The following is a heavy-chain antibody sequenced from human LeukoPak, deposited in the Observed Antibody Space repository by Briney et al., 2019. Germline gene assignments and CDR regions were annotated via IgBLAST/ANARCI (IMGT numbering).Heavy chain of an antibody. D-gene: IGHD6-19*01. CDR3: AREGEAVAGTAYDY. CDR2: INHSGST. Sequence: SETLSLTRTVSGGSISSGGYYWSWIRQPPGKGLEWIGYINHSGSTYYNPSLKSRVTISVDRSKNQFSLKLSSVTAADTAVYYCAREGEAVAGTAYDYWGQGTLVTVSS. V-gene: IGHV4-30-2*01. J-gene: IGHJ4*02. CDR1: GGSISSGGYY.